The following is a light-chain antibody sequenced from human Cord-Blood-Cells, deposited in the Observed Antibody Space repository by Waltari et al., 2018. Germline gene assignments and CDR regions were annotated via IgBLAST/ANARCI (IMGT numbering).Light chain of an antibody. CDR1: SLRSYY. V-gene: IGLV3-19*01. Sequence: SSELTQDPAVSVALGQTVRITCQGDSLRSYYASWYQQKPGQAPVLVIYGKNNRPSGIPGRFSGSSSGNTASLTIPGAQAEDEADYYCNSRDSSGNHYVFGTGTKVTVL. J-gene: IGLJ1*01. CDR3: NSRDSSGNHYV. CDR2: GKN.